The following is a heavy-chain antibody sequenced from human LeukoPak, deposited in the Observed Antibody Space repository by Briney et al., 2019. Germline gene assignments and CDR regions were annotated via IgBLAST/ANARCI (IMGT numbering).Heavy chain of an antibody. V-gene: IGHV4-38-2*02. J-gene: IGHJ6*03. CDR2: IYHSGST. Sequence: PSETLSLTCTVSGYSISSGYYWGWIRQPPGKGLEWIGSIYHSGSTYYNPSLKSRVTISVDTSKNQFSLKLSSVTAAHTAVYYCARETSQKGAHYMDVWGKGTTVTISS. CDR1: GYSISSGYY. CDR3: ARETSQKGAHYMDV. D-gene: IGHD3-16*01.